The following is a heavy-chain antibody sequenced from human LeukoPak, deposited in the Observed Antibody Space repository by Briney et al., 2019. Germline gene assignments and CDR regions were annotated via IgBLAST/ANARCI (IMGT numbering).Heavy chain of an antibody. CDR3: ARDDRAARLDS. Sequence: GGSLRLSCAASGFTFSSYAMHWVRQAPGKGLEWVAVISYDGSNKYYADSVKGRFTISRDNAKKSMYLQMNSLRAEDTAVYFCARDDRAARLDSWGQGTPVTVSS. CDR1: GFTFSSYA. V-gene: IGHV3-30-3*01. CDR2: ISYDGSNK. J-gene: IGHJ4*02. D-gene: IGHD6-6*01.